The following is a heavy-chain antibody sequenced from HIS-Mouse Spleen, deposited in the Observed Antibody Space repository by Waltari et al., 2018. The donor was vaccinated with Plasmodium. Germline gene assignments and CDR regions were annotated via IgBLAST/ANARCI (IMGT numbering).Heavy chain of an antibody. CDR3: AREDILTGYYNDYWYFDL. J-gene: IGHJ2*01. D-gene: IGHD3-9*01. V-gene: IGHV3-21*01. CDR2: ISSSSSYI. CDR1: GFTFSSYS. Sequence: EVQLVESGGGLVKPGGSLRLSCAASGFTFSSYSMNWVRQAPGKWLEGVSSISSSSSYIYYADSVKGRFTISRDNAKNSLYLQMNSLRAEDTAVYYCAREDILTGYYNDYWYFDLWGRGTLVTVSS.